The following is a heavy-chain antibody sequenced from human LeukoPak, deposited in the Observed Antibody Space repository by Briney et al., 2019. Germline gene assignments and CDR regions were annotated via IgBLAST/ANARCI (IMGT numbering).Heavy chain of an antibody. Sequence: GGSLRLSCAASGFTFSSYAMSWVRQAPGKGLEWVSAISGSGGSTYYADSVKGRFTISRDNSKNTLYLQMNSLRAEDTAVYYCAKEQYSSGWPCYYYYGMDVWGQGTTVTVSS. CDR1: GFTFSSYA. J-gene: IGHJ6*02. CDR3: AKEQYSSGWPCYYYYGMDV. D-gene: IGHD6-19*01. CDR2: ISGSGGST. V-gene: IGHV3-23*01.